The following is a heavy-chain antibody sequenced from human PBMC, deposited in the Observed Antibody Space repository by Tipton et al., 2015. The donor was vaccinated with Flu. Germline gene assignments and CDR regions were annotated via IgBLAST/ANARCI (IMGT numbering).Heavy chain of an antibody. CDR1: GGSISISSYY. V-gene: IGHV4-39*07. CDR2: IHYTGST. Sequence: TLSLTCTVSGGSISISSYYWGWIRQPPGKGLEWIGSIHYTGSTYYNPSLKSRLTISVDTSKNQFSLKLSSVTAADTAVYYCARYYFGSGSYYPRNFDYWGQGTLVTVSS. D-gene: IGHD3-10*01. CDR3: ARYYFGSGSYYPRNFDY. J-gene: IGHJ4*02.